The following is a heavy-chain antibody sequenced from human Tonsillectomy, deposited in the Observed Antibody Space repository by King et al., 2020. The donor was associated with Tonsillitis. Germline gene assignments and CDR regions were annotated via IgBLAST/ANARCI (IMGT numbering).Heavy chain of an antibody. D-gene: IGHD3-16*01. V-gene: IGHV1-18*01. Sequence: IQLVQSGAEVKKPGASVNVSCKASGYTFTSYAFSWVRQAPGQGLEWMGWISAYNGNTNYAQKLQGRVTMTTDTSTSTAYMELRSLKSDDTAVYYCVLRGGSWFDPWGQGTRVTVSS. CDR2: ISAYNGNT. J-gene: IGHJ5*02. CDR1: GYTFTSYA. CDR3: VLRGGSWFDP.